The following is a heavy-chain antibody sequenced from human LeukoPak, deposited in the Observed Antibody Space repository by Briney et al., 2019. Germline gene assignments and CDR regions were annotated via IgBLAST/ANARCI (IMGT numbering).Heavy chain of an antibody. J-gene: IGHJ4*02. V-gene: IGHV4-39*01. Sequence: ASETLSLTCTVSGGSISSSSYYWGWIRQPPGKGLEWIGSIYYSGSTYYNPSLKSRVTISVDTSKNQFSLKLSSVTAADTAVYYCARLRPYIAAAVTGDYWGQGTLVTVSS. CDR2: IYYSGST. CDR3: ARLRPYIAAAVTGDY. D-gene: IGHD6-13*01. CDR1: GGSISSSSYY.